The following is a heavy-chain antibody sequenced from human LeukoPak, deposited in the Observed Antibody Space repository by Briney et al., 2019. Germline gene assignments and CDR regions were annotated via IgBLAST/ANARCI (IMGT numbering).Heavy chain of an antibody. CDR1: GFTFSGYA. J-gene: IGHJ4*02. Sequence: GRSLRLSCAASGFTFSGYAMHWVRQAPGKGLEWVAIIWYDGSYKYYADSVKGRFTISRDNSKNTVYLQMNSLISEDTAVYYCAKDHHTGGFESDYWGQGTLVPVSS. CDR2: IWYDGSYK. V-gene: IGHV3-33*06. CDR3: AKDHHTGGFESDY. D-gene: IGHD5-18*01.